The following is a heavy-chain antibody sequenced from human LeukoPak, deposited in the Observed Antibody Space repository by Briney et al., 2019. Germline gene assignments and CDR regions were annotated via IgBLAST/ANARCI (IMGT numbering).Heavy chain of an antibody. D-gene: IGHD1-26*01. Sequence: SETLSLTCTVSGGSISSSSYYWGWIRQPPGKGLEWIGSIYYSGSTYYNPSLKSRVTISVDTSKNQFSLKLSSVTAADTAVYYCARESGRWELFGQHWGQGTLVTVSS. CDR1: GGSISSSSYY. V-gene: IGHV4-39*07. J-gene: IGHJ1*01. CDR3: ARESGRWELFGQH. CDR2: IYYSGST.